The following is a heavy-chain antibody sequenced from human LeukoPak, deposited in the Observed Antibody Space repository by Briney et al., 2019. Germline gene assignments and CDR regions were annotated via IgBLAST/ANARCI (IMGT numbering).Heavy chain of an antibody. CDR3: ARRFLYGASRYFDY. J-gene: IGHJ4*02. V-gene: IGHV5-51*01. D-gene: IGHD4-17*01. Sequence: GESLKISCKGSGYSFTNYWIGWVRQMPGKGLEWMGIIYPGDSDTRYSPSFQGQDTISADKSISTAYLQWSSLKASDTAMYFCARRFLYGASRYFDYWGQGTLVTVSS. CDR1: GYSFTNYW. CDR2: IYPGDSDT.